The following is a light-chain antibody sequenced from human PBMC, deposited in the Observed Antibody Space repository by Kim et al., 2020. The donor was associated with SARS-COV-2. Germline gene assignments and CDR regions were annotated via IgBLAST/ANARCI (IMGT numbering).Light chain of an antibody. V-gene: IGKV3-20*01. CDR3: QQYGSSPPDT. CDR1: QSVSSSY. Sequence: EIVLTQSPGTLSLSPGERATLSCRASQSVSSSYLAWYQQKPGQAPRLLIYGASIRATGIPDRFSGSGSGTDFTLTISRLEPEDFAVYYCQQYGSSPPDTFGQGTKLEI. CDR2: GAS. J-gene: IGKJ2*01.